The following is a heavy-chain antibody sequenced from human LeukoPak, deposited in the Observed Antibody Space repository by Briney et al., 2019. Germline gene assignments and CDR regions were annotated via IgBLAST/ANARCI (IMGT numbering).Heavy chain of an antibody. CDR3: ATSFQYSGGWYDA. D-gene: IGHD6-19*01. CDR1: GGSISSYY. J-gene: IGHJ5*02. CDR2: IYYSGST. V-gene: IGHV4-59*08. Sequence: SETLSLTCTVSGGSISSYYWSWIRQPPGKGLEWIGYIYYSGSTNYNPSLKSRVTISVDTSKNQFSLKLSSVTAADTAVYYCATSFQYSGGWYDAWGQGTLVTVSS.